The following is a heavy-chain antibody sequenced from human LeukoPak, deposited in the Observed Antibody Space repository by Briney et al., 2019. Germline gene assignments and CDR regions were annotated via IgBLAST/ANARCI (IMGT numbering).Heavy chain of an antibody. D-gene: IGHD3-10*01. CDR2: ISGSGGST. V-gene: IGHV3-23*01. CDR1: GFTFSSYA. J-gene: IGHJ4*02. CDR3: AKGKVSDS. Sequence: GALRLSCAASGFTFSSYAMSWVRQTPGKGLEWVSAISGSGGSTYYADSVEGRFTISRDNSNNTLYLQMNSLRAEDTAVYYCAKGKVSDSWGQGTPVTVSS.